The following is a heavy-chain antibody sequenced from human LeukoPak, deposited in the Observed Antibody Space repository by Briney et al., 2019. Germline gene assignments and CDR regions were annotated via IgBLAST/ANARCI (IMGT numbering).Heavy chain of an antibody. J-gene: IGHJ4*02. Sequence: GGSLRLSCAASGFTFSSYEMNWVRQAPGKGLEWVSYISSSGSTIYYADSVKGRFTISRDNAKNSLYLQMNSLRAEDTAVYYCARDGGYYDYVWGSYRLYYFDYWGQGTLVTVSS. D-gene: IGHD3-16*02. CDR2: ISSSGSTI. CDR3: ARDGGYYDYVWGSYRLYYFDY. CDR1: GFTFSSYE. V-gene: IGHV3-48*03.